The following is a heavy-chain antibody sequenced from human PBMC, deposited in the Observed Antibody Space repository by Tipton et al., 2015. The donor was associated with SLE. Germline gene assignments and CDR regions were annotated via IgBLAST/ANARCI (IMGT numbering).Heavy chain of an antibody. J-gene: IGHJ4*02. CDR3: ASSSNWYGLGY. Sequence: TLSLTCAVYGGSFSGYYWSWIRQPPGKGLEWIGEINHSGSTNYNPPLKSRVTISVDTSKNQFSLKLSSVTAADTAFYYCASSSNWYGLGYWGQGTLVTVSS. CDR2: INHSGST. D-gene: IGHD6-13*01. CDR1: GGSFSGYY. V-gene: IGHV4-34*01.